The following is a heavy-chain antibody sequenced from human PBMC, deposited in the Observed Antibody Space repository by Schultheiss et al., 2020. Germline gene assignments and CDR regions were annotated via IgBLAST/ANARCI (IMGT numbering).Heavy chain of an antibody. D-gene: IGHD3-22*01. CDR3: ARQKSSGYYPHYHYYGLDV. CDR1: GGSFSGYY. CDR2: IYYSGST. Sequence: SQTLSLTCAVYGGSFSGYYWSWIRQPPGKGLEWIGYIYYSGSTYYNPSLKSRVTISVDTSKNQFSLKLSSVTAADTAEYYCARQKSSGYYPHYHYYGLDVWGQGTTVTVSS. V-gene: IGHV4-34*09. J-gene: IGHJ6*02.